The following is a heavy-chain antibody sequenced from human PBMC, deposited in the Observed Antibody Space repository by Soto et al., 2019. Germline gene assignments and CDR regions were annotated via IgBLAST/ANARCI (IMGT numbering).Heavy chain of an antibody. CDR1: GFTFSSSW. V-gene: IGHV3-74*01. J-gene: IGHJ4*02. D-gene: IGHD2-2*01. Sequence: EVQLVESGGDLVQPGGSLRLSCAASGFTFSSSWMFWVRQAPEKRLVWISRITPDGTTTSYADSVKGRFTISRDNAKNTVYLQMNSLRAEDTAVYYCARDLASSPGYWGQGTLVTVSS. CDR3: ARDLASSPGY. CDR2: ITPDGTTT.